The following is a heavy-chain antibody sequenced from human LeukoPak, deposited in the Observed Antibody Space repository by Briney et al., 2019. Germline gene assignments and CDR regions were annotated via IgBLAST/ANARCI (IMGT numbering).Heavy chain of an antibody. Sequence: GGSLRLSCAAPGFTVSSSFMSWVRQAPGKGLEWVSVIYSGGNTYYADSVKGRFTISRDNSKNTLYLQMNSLRAEDTAVYYCAKGTYSSGWATGDYWGQGTLVTVSS. D-gene: IGHD6-19*01. J-gene: IGHJ4*02. V-gene: IGHV3-66*01. CDR1: GFTVSSSF. CDR3: AKGTYSSGWATGDY. CDR2: IYSGGNT.